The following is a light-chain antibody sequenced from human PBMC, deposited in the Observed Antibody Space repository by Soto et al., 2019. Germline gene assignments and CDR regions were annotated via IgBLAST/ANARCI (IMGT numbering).Light chain of an antibody. Sequence: DIVMTQSPDSLAVSLGERATINSKSSQSVLYSAKNKNFLTWYQQKPGQPPKLLIYWASTRESGVPDRFTGSGSGTDFTLTINSLQAEDVAVYYCQQHYITPITFGQGTRLEIK. CDR1: QSVLYSAKNKNF. J-gene: IGKJ5*01. V-gene: IGKV4-1*01. CDR3: QQHYITPIT. CDR2: WAS.